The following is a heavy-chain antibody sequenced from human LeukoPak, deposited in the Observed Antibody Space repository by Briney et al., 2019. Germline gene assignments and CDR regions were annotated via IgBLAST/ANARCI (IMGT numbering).Heavy chain of an antibody. V-gene: IGHV3-23*01. CDR2: ISASSDRT. Sequence: GGSLRLSCAAPGFTFSNYAMHWVRQAPGKGLEWVSGISASSDRTFYADSVKGRFTVSRDTSKYTLYLQMSGLTAEDTAVYYCASPRQGDSESYIDFEYWGQGILVTVSS. D-gene: IGHD1-26*01. CDR3: ASPRQGDSESYIDFEY. CDR1: GFTFSNYA. J-gene: IGHJ4*02.